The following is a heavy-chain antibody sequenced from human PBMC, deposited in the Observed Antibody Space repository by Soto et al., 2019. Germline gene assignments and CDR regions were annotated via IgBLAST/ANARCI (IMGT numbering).Heavy chain of an antibody. CDR1: GGSISSSN. J-gene: IGHJ4*02. CDR2: ISSSSSYI. V-gene: IGHV3-21*01. D-gene: IGHD3-22*01. CDR3: ARDLAYYYDSSGYSFDY. Sequence: PSETLSLTCAVSGGSISSSNWWSWVRQPPGKGLEWVSSISSSSSYIYYADSVKGRFTISRDNAKNSLYLQMNSLRAEDTAVYYCARDLAYYYDSSGYSFDYWGQGTLVTVSS.